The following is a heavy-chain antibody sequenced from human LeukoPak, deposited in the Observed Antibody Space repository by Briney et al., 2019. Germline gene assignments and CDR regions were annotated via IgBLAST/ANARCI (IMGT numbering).Heavy chain of an antibody. CDR2: IYSSGNT. J-gene: IGHJ4*02. D-gene: IGHD2-15*01. V-gene: IGHV3-53*01. Sequence: PGGSLRLSCAASGFTVSSNYMSWVRQAPGKGLEWVSLIYSSGNTYYADSVKGRFTISRDNSKNTLYLQMNSLRAEDTAVYYCAKDKRYCSGGGCYPTSPTSYWGQGTLVTVSS. CDR1: GFTVSSNY. CDR3: AKDKRYCSGGGCYPTSPTSY.